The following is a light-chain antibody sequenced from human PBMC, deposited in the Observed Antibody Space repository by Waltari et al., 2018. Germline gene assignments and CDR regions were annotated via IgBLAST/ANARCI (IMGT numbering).Light chain of an antibody. V-gene: IGKV4-1*01. J-gene: IGKJ2*01. CDR2: WAA. CDR3: QQYYSTPYT. CDR1: QRVLYSSNNKNY. Sequence: DIVMTQSPDSLAVSLGERATINCQSSQRVLYSSNNKNYLAWYQQKPGQPPKLLIYWAATRESGVPDRVSGSWSGTEFTLTISSLQAEDVAVYYCQQYYSTPYTFGQGAKLEIK.